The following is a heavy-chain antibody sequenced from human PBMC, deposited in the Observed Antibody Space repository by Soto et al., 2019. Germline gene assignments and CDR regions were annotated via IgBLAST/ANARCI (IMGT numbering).Heavy chain of an antibody. CDR2: IYPGDSDT. CDR3: ARHAYPGYCSGGSCYSWFDP. Sequence: PGESLKISCKGSGYSFTSYWIGSVRQMPGKGLEWMGIIYPGDSDTRYSPSFQGQVTISADKSISTAYLQWSSLKASDTAMYYCARHAYPGYCSGGSCYSWFDPWGQGTLVTV. V-gene: IGHV5-51*01. D-gene: IGHD2-15*01. J-gene: IGHJ5*02. CDR1: GYSFTSYW.